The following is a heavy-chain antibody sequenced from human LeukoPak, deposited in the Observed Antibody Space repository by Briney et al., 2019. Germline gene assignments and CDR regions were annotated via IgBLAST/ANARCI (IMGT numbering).Heavy chain of an antibody. D-gene: IGHD2-2*01. CDR2: IYTSGST. CDR1: GGSISSYY. V-gene: IGHV4-4*09. Sequence: SETLSLTCTVSGGSISSYYWSWIRQPPGKGLEWIGYIYTSGSTNYNPSLKSRVTISVDTSKNQFSLKLSSVTAADTAVYYCARAPFLYCSSTSCYFSQYYMDVWGKGTTVTVSS. CDR3: ARAPFLYCSSTSCYFSQYYMDV. J-gene: IGHJ6*03.